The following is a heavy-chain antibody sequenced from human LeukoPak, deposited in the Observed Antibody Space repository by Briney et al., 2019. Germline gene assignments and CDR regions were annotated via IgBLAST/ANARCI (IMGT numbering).Heavy chain of an antibody. CDR1: GYTFINHD. J-gene: IGHJ3*02. V-gene: IGHV1-8*02. CDR2: MNSNSGNT. Sequence: GASVKVSCKGYGYTFINHDIDWVRQAAGQGLEWMGWMNSNSGNTGYAQKFQGRVTMTRNTSISTAYMELSSLRSEDTAVYYCAIGRRYYASGGIDIWGQGTMVTVSS. CDR3: AIGRRYYASGGIDI. D-gene: IGHD3-10*01.